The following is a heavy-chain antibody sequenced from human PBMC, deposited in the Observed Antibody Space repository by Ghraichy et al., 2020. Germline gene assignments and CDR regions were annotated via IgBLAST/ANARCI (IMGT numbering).Heavy chain of an antibody. J-gene: IGHJ4*02. Sequence: SETLSLTCTVSGGSVSSGSYYWSWIRQPPGKGLEWIGYIYYSGSTNYNPSLKSRVTISVDTSKNQFSLKLSSVTAADTAVYYCARVTSNYRDFDYWGQGTLVTVSS. V-gene: IGHV4-61*01. CDR2: IYYSGST. CDR3: ARVTSNYRDFDY. D-gene: IGHD1-7*01. CDR1: GGSVSSGSYY.